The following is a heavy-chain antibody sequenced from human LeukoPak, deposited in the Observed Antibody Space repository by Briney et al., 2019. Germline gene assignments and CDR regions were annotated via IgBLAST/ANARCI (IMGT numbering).Heavy chain of an antibody. J-gene: IGHJ4*02. Sequence: ASETLSLTCTVSGGSISSYYWSWIRQPPGKGLEWIGYIYYSGSTNYNPSLKSRVTISVDTSKNQFSLKLSSVTAADTAVYYRAREGGDIAAAGTPYYFDYWGQGTLVTVSS. D-gene: IGHD6-13*01. CDR2: IYYSGST. V-gene: IGHV4-59*01. CDR1: GGSISSYY. CDR3: AREGGDIAAAGTPYYFDY.